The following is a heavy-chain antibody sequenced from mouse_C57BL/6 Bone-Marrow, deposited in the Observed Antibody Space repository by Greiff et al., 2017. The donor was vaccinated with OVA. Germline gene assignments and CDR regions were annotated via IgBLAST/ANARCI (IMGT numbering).Heavy chain of an antibody. V-gene: IGHV5-9-1*02. CDR3: TRVRTGPFAY. D-gene: IGHD4-1*01. Sequence: DVHLVESGEGLVKPGGSLKLSCAASGFTFSSYAMSWVRQTPEKRLEWVAYISSGGDYIYYADTVKGRFTISRDNARNTLYLQMSSLKSEDTAMYYCTRVRTGPFAYWGQGTLVTVSA. CDR2: ISSGGDYI. J-gene: IGHJ3*01. CDR1: GFTFSSYA.